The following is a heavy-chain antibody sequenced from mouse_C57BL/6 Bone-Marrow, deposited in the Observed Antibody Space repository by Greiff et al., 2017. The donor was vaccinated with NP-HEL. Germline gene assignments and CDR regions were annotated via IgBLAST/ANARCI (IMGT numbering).Heavy chain of an antibody. Sequence: VKLVESGPGLVQPSQSLSITCTVSGFSLTSYGVHWVRQSPGKGLEWLGVIWSGGSTDYNAAFISRLSISKDNSKSQVFFKMNSLQADDTAIYYCARDYDYDEGFAYWGQGTLVTVSA. CDR3: ARDYDYDEGFAY. CDR1: GFSLTSYG. CDR2: IWSGGST. J-gene: IGHJ3*01. D-gene: IGHD2-4*01. V-gene: IGHV2-2*01.